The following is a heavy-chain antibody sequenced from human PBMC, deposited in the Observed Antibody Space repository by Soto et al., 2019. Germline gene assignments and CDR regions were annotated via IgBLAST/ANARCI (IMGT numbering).Heavy chain of an antibody. V-gene: IGHV4-39*01. CDR3: ARHFKGSGEAGPPDLCEY. Sequence: PSETLSLTCTVSGGSISSSSYYWGWIRQPPGKGLEWIGSIYYSGSTYYNPSLKSRVTISVDTSKNQFSLKLSSVTAADTAVSYCARHFKGSGEAGPPDLCEYWGQGTLDSVSS. J-gene: IGHJ4*02. D-gene: IGHD6-13*01. CDR1: GGSISSSSYY. CDR2: IYYSGST.